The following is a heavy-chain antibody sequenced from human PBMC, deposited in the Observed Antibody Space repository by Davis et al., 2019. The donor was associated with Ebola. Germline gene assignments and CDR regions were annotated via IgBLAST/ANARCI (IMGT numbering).Heavy chain of an antibody. CDR3: ARDFYDSTDYPSRYFDV. D-gene: IGHD3-22*01. J-gene: IGHJ2*01. V-gene: IGHV1-69*13. CDR2: IIPVFGSV. CDR1: GYTFTGYY. Sequence: AASVKVSCKASGYTFTGYYMHWVRQAPGQGLEWMGGIIPVFGSVTYAQKFQGRLTITAADSTGTAYMELHSLTPDDTAVYFCARDFYDSTDYPSRYFDVWGPGTLVTVSS.